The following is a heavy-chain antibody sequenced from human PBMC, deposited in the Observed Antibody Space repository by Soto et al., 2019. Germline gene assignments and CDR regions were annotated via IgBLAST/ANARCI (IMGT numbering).Heavy chain of an antibody. CDR3: ARYCSGGDCYPDAFDI. CDR2: TSGSGRTI. D-gene: IGHD2-15*01. V-gene: IGHV3-11*01. Sequence: QVQLVESGGGLVKPGGSLRLSCAASGFIFSDYYMSWLRQAPGKGQEWVSYTSGSGRTIYYADSVKGRFTISRDNAKSSLYLQMNSLRDEDTAVYYCARYCSGGDCYPDAFDIWGQGTMVSVSS. CDR1: GFIFSDYY. J-gene: IGHJ3*02.